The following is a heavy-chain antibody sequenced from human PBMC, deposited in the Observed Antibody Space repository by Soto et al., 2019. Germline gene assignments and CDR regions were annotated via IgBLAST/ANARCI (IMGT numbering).Heavy chain of an antibody. V-gene: IGHV3-30*03. J-gene: IGHJ4*02. D-gene: IGHD3-10*01. CDR2: ISYDGSDK. Sequence: QVQLVESGGGVVQPGRSLRLSCAASGFPFTSYGMHWVREGPDKGLEWVAIISYDGSDKYYADSVKGRFTISRDNSKNILDLQMNSLGPEDTALYYCFGGQYYFDYRGQGTLVIVSS. CDR1: GFPFTSYG. CDR3: FGGQYYFDY.